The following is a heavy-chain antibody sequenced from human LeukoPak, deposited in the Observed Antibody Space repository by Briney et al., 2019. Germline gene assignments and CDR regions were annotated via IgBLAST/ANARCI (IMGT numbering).Heavy chain of an antibody. CDR3: AKAPDYYGSGNFDY. V-gene: IGHV3-30*18. CDR1: GFTFSSYD. J-gene: IGHJ4*02. CDR2: ISYDGSNK. Sequence: PGGSLRLSCAASGFTFSSYDMHWVRQAPGKGLEWVAVISYDGSNKYYADSVKGRFTISRDNAKNTLNLQMNSLRAEDTAVYYCAKAPDYYGSGNFDYWGQGTLVTVSS. D-gene: IGHD3-10*01.